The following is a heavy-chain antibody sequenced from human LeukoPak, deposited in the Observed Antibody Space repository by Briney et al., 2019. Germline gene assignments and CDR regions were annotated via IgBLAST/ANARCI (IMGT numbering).Heavy chain of an antibody. Sequence: GGSLRLSCAASGFTFSSHAMHWVRQAPGKGLEYVSAISSNGGSTYYANSVKGRFTISRDNSKNTLYLQMGSLRAGDMAVYYCAREGLEENWGQGTLVTVSS. CDR1: GFTFSSHA. D-gene: IGHD1-1*01. V-gene: IGHV3-64*01. J-gene: IGHJ4*02. CDR3: AREGLEEN. CDR2: ISSNGGST.